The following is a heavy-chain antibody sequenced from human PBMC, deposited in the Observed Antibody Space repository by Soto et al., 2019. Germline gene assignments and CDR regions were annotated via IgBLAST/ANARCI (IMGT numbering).Heavy chain of an antibody. D-gene: IGHD3-22*01. J-gene: IGHJ3*02. V-gene: IGHV1-69*06. CDR2: IIPIFGTA. CDR1: GGTFSSYA. CDR3: ARRAFVITDAFDI. Sequence: SVKVSCKASGGTFSSYAISWVRQAPGQGLEWMGGIIPIFGTANYAQKFQGRVTITADKSASTAYMELSSLRSEDTAVYYCARRAFVITDAFDIWGQGTMVTVSS.